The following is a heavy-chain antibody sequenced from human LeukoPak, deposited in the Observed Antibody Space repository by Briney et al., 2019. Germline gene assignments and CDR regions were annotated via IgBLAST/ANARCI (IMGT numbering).Heavy chain of an antibody. D-gene: IGHD1-20*01. CDR1: GFIFSNYW. V-gene: IGHV3-7*01. CDR2: IKEDGSQK. Sequence: GGSLRLSCAASGFIFSNYWMAWVRQAPGKGLEWVANIKEDGSQKYYVDSVKGRFTISRDNAKNSLYLQMNSLRAEDTAMYYCARHGSHNLNYWGQGTLVTASS. CDR3: ARHGSHNLNY. J-gene: IGHJ4*02.